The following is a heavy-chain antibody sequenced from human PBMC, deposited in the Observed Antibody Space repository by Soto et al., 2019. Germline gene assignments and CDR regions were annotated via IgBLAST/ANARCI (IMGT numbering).Heavy chain of an antibody. CDR1: GYTFFTYD. J-gene: IGHJ5*02. Sequence: ASVKVSFTASGYTFFTYDISWVRQAPGQGLEWMGWISTYSGDTKYAQKFQGRVTMTTDTSTTTAYLELRSLRSDDTAVYYCARHHGPTTSENWFDPWGQGTLVTVSS. CDR3: ARHHGPTTSENWFDP. D-gene: IGHD5-12*01. V-gene: IGHV1-18*01. CDR2: ISTYSGDT.